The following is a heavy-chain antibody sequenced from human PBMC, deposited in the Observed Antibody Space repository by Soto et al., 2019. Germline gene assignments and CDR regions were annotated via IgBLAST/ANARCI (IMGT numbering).Heavy chain of an antibody. V-gene: IGHV1-69*13. CDR1: GGTFSSYA. D-gene: IGHD3-9*01. CDR3: AKVRGLVSPDY. Sequence: GASVKVSCKASGGTFSSYAISWVRQAPGQGLEWMGGIIPIFGTANYAQKFQGRVTITADESTSTAYMQMNGLRAEDSAIYYCAKVRGLVSPDYWGQGTLVTVSS. CDR2: IIPIFGTA. J-gene: IGHJ4*02.